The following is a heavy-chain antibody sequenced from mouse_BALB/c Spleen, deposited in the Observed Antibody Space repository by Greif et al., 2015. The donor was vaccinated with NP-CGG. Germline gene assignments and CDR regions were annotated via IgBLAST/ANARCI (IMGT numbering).Heavy chain of an antibody. CDR2: INSNGGST. D-gene: IGHD2-4*01. Sequence: EVQLVESGGGLVQPGGSLKLSCAASGFTFSSYGMSWVRQTPDKRLELVATINSNGGSTYYPDSVKGRFTISRDNAKNTLYLQMSSLKSEDTAMYYCARVAITLAYWGQGTLVTVSA. CDR3: ARVAITLAY. CDR1: GFTFSSYG. V-gene: IGHV5-6-3*01. J-gene: IGHJ3*01.